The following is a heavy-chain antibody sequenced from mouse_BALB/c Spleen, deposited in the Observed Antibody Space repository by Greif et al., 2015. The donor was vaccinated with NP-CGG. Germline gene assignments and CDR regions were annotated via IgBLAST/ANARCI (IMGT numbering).Heavy chain of an antibody. J-gene: IGHJ4*01. CDR1: GFAFSSYD. CDR3: ARYDGYYYYAMDY. Sequence: EVELMESGGGLVKPGGSLKLSCAASGFAFSSYDMSWVRQTPEKRLERVAYISSGGGSTYYPDTVKGRFTISRDNAKNTLYLQMSSLKSEDTAMYYCARYDGYYYYAMDYWGQGTSVTVSS. V-gene: IGHV5-12-1*01. CDR2: ISSGGGST. D-gene: IGHD2-3*01.